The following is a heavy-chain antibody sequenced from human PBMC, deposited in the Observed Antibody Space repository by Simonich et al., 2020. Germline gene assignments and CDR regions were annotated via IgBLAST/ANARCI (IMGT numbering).Heavy chain of an antibody. J-gene: IGHJ1*01. CDR1: GGSFSGYY. CDR2: INHSEST. CDR3: ARGLRVAAAGTAFQH. Sequence: QVQLQQWGAGLLKPSETLSLTCAVYGGSFSGYYWSWIRQPPGKGLEWIGEINHSESTNYNPSLKSRVTISVDTSKNQFSLKLSSVTAADTAVYYCARGLRVAAAGTAFQHWCQGTLVTVSS. D-gene: IGHD6-13*01. V-gene: IGHV4-34*01.